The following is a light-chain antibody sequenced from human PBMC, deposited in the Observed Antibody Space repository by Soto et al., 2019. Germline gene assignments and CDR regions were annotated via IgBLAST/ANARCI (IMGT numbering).Light chain of an antibody. CDR3: QQYGRSPPFT. V-gene: IGKV3-20*01. J-gene: IGKJ2*01. Sequence: IVLTQSPGTLSLSPGERATLSCRASQSVSSTYISWYQQNSGQPPRLLIYGASSRATGIPDRFSGSGSGTDFTLTISRLEPEDFAVYFCQQYGRSPPFTFGQETKVEIK. CDR2: GAS. CDR1: QSVSSTY.